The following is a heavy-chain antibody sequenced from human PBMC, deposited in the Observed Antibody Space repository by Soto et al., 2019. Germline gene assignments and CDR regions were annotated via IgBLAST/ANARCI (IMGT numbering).Heavy chain of an antibody. D-gene: IGHD3-10*01. CDR3: ARDPMGRYYGSGSYYFDY. Sequence: QVQLVESGGGVVQPGRSLRLSCAASGFTFSSYAMHWVRQAPGKGLEWVAVISYDGSNKYYADSVKGRFTISRDNSKNTLYLHMNSLRAEDTAVYYCARDPMGRYYGSGSYYFDYWGQGTLVTVSS. CDR2: ISYDGSNK. CDR1: GFTFSSYA. J-gene: IGHJ4*02. V-gene: IGHV3-30-3*01.